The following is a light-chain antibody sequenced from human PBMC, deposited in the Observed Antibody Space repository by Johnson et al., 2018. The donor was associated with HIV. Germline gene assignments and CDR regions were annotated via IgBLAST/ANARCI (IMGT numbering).Light chain of an antibody. CDR1: SSNIGNNY. V-gene: IGLV1-51*01. J-gene: IGLJ1*01. Sequence: QSVLTQPPSVSAAPGQKVTISCSGSSSNIGNNYVSWYQQLPGTAPKLLIYDNNKRPSGIPDRFSGSKSGTSATLGITGLRTGDEADYYCATCDNRLRVFGTGTKVTVL. CDR3: ATCDNRLRV. CDR2: DNN.